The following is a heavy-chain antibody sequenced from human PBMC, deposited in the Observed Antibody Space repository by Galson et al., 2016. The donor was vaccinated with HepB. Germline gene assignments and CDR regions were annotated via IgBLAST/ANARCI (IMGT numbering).Heavy chain of an antibody. CDR2: IIPIFGTT. CDR1: GGTFTNYA. CDR3: ARDPDYGDFENSYGLDV. Sequence: SVKVSCKASGGTFTNYAINWVRQAPGQGLEWMGGIIPIFGTTNYAEKFQGRVTITADQSTSTAYMELTSLRSEDTAVYYCARDPDYGDFENSYGLDVWGQGTTVTVSS. J-gene: IGHJ6*02. D-gene: IGHD4-17*01. V-gene: IGHV1-69*13.